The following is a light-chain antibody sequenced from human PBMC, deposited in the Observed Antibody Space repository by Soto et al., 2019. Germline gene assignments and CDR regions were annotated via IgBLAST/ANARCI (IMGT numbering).Light chain of an antibody. CDR1: SSDVGEYDS. CDR2: DVT. V-gene: IGLV2-11*02. CDR3: CSYAGSYTYVV. Sequence: QSVLTQPRSVSGSPGQSVTISCTGTSSDVGEYDSVSWYQQHPGKAPKLMIYDVTERPSGVPDRFSGSKSGNTASLTISGLQTEDEADYYCCSYAGSYTYVVFGGGTKLTVL. J-gene: IGLJ2*01.